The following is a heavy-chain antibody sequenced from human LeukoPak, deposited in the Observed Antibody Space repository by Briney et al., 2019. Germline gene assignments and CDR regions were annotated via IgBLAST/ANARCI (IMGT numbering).Heavy chain of an antibody. CDR1: GGTFSSYA. V-gene: IGHV1-69*06. Sequence: SVKVSCKASGGTFSSYAFSWVRQAPGQGLEWMGGIIPIFGTANYAQKFQGRVTITADKSTSTAYMELSSLRSEDTAVYYCARDTSTVTHWYFDLWGRGTLVTVSS. D-gene: IGHD4-17*01. CDR2: IIPIFGTA. J-gene: IGHJ2*01. CDR3: ARDTSTVTHWYFDL.